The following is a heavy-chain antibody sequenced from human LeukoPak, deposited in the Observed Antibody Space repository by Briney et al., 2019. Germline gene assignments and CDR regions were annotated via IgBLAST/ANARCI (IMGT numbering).Heavy chain of an antibody. J-gene: IGHJ6*02. CDR1: GYTFTGYY. CDR2: INPNSGGT. V-gene: IGHV1-2*02. Sequence: ASVKVSCKASGYTFTGYYMHWVRQAPGQGLEWMGWINPNSGGTNYAQKFQGRVTMTRDTSISTAYMELSRLRSDDTAVYCCARDPHRGPGPFSYYGDYYYYGMDVWGQGTTVTVSS. D-gene: IGHD4-17*01. CDR3: ARDPHRGPGPFSYYGDYYYYGMDV.